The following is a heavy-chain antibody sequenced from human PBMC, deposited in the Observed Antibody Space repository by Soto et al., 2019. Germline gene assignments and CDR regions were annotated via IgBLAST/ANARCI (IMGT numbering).Heavy chain of an antibody. D-gene: IGHD6-13*01. J-gene: IGHJ5*01. CDR2: IDPSDSHA. Sequence: PGESLKSSGQASGYTFSTYCISWVLQMPWKDLEWMGTIDPSDSHANYSYSFQGHVSMSVDKSIGTAYLKWSGLKASDSAMYYCARITRSRHCVTKNCYSVARFDPWGQGALVTVSS. CDR3: ARITRSRHCVTKNCYSVARFDP. V-gene: IGHV5-10-1*01. CDR1: GYTFSTYC.